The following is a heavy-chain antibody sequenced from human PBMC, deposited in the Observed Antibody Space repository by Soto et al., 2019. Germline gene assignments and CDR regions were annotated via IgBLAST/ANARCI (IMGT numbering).Heavy chain of an antibody. CDR2: IYYSGST. D-gene: IGHD6-6*01. Sequence: SETLSLTCTVSGGSISSSSYYWGWIRQPPGKGLEWIGSIYYSGSTYYNPSLKSRVTISVDTSKNQFSLKLSSVTAADTAVYYCARAPYDRSSPWEEHNWFDPWGQGTLVTVSS. J-gene: IGHJ5*02. CDR1: GGSISSSSYY. CDR3: ARAPYDRSSPWEEHNWFDP. V-gene: IGHV4-39*01.